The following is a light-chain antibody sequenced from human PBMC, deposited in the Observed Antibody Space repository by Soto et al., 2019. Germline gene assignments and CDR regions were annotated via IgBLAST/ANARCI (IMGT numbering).Light chain of an antibody. CDR1: SSDVGGYNY. CDR3: SSHTSSRTVV. CDR2: DSN. J-gene: IGLJ2*01. V-gene: IGLV2-14*03. Sequence: QSALTQPASVSGSPGQSITISCTGTSSDVGGYNYVSWYQQHPGTAPKLVISDSNNRPSGVSNRFSGSKSGNIASLTISGLQTEDEAHYYCSSHTSSRTVVFGGGTKLTVL.